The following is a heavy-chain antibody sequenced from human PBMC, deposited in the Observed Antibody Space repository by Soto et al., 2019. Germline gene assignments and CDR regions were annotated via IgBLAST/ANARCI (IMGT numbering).Heavy chain of an antibody. V-gene: IGHV1-2*04. J-gene: IGHJ5*02. Sequence: SVKVSCTVSGGSFRSHAITWVRQAPGQGPEWMGWIIPNSGGTNYAQKFQGWVTMTRDTSISTAYMELSRLRSDDTAVYYCARGSITIFGVVTLTQLFDPWGQGTLVTVSS. CDR1: GGSFRSHA. CDR2: IIPNSGGT. CDR3: ARGSITIFGVVTLTQLFDP. D-gene: IGHD3-3*01.